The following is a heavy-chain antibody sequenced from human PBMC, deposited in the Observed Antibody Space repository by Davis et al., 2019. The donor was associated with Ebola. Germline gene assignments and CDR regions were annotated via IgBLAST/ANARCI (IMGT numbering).Heavy chain of an antibody. V-gene: IGHV3-7*03. CDR3: ATTIFGVALHDY. CDR2: IKQDGSEK. Sequence: GGSLRLSCAASGFTFSSYWMSWVRQAPGTGLEWVANIKQDGSEKYYVDSVKGRVTISRDNAKNSLYLQMNSLRAEDTAVYYCATTIFGVALHDYWGQGTLVTVSS. J-gene: IGHJ4*02. D-gene: IGHD3-3*01. CDR1: GFTFSSYW.